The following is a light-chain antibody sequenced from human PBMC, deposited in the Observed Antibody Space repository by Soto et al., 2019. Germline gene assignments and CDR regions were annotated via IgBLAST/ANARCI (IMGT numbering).Light chain of an antibody. CDR3: AAWDDSLSVYV. Sequence: QSVLTQPPSASGTPGQRVTISCSGSSSNIGSNYVYWYHQLPGTAPKLLIYRNNPRPSGVTYRFSGSQSGTSASLAISGLRSEDEADYYCAAWDDSLSVYVFGTGTKVTVL. J-gene: IGLJ1*01. CDR2: RNN. V-gene: IGLV1-47*01. CDR1: SSNIGSNY.